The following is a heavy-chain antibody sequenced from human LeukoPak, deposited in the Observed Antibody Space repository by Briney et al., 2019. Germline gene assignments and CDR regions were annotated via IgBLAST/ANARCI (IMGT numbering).Heavy chain of an antibody. Sequence: PGGSLRLSCAASGFTLSSNYMSWVRQAPGKGLEWVSVIYSGGSTYYADSVTGRFTISRDNSKSTLYLQMNSLRAEDTAVYYCARHYCSGGSCYAPDWFDPWGQGTLVTVSS. V-gene: IGHV3-53*01. CDR2: IYSGGST. CDR1: GFTLSSNY. J-gene: IGHJ5*02. D-gene: IGHD2-15*01. CDR3: ARHYCSGGSCYAPDWFDP.